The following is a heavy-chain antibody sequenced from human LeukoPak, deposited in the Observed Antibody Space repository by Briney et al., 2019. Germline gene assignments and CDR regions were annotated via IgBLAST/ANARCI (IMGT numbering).Heavy chain of an antibody. CDR3: ARDLGLMVYAIAY. CDR1: GGTFSSYA. J-gene: IGHJ4*02. CDR2: IIPIFGTA. Sequence: GASEKVSCKAPGGTFSSYAISWVRQAPGQGLEWMGGIIPIFGTANYAQKFQGRVTITADESTSTAYMELSSLRSEDTAVYYCARDLGLMVYAIAYWGQGTLVTVSS. V-gene: IGHV1-69*13. D-gene: IGHD2-8*01.